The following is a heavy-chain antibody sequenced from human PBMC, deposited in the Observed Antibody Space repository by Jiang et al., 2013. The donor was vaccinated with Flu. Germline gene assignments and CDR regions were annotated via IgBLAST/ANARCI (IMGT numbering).Heavy chain of an antibody. D-gene: IGHD5/OR15-5a*01. V-gene: IGHV4-31*11. Sequence: GLVKPSQTLSLTCAVSGGSVSSGGYYWSWIRQHPGKGLEWIAYIHDSGSTYYSPSVRSRITISADTSKNQFSLKLRSVTAADTAMYYCARLFTSTIRGEPDWFDPWGQGTLVTVSP. CDR1: GGSVSSGGYY. CDR2: IHDSGST. J-gene: IGHJ5*02. CDR3: ARLFTSTIRGEPDWFDP.